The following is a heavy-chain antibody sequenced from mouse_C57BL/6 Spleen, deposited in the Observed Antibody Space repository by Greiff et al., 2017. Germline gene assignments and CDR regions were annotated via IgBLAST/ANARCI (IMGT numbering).Heavy chain of an antibody. CDR3: ARGYGSSLSAMDY. CDR2: IDPSDSYT. V-gene: IGHV1-50*01. J-gene: IGHJ4*01. CDR1: GYTFTSYW. Sequence: QVQLQQPGAELVKPGASVKLSCKASGYTFTSYWMQWVKQRPGQGLEWIGEIDPSDSYTNYNQKFKGKATLTVDTSSSTAYMQLSSLTSEDSAVYYCARGYGSSLSAMDYWGQGTSVTVSS. D-gene: IGHD1-1*01.